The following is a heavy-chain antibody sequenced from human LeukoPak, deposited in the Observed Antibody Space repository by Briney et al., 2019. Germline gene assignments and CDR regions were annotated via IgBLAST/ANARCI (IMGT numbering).Heavy chain of an antibody. CDR2: VNGGGGDT. Sequence: GGSLSISCAASGFTFSTYAMSWVRQPPGKGLEWVSAVNGGGGDTYYADSVKGRFTISRDNSKSTLYLQMNSLRAEDTAVYYCAKEAVAGIVDSWGQGALVTVSS. J-gene: IGHJ4*02. CDR1: GFTFSTYA. D-gene: IGHD6-19*01. CDR3: AKEAVAGIVDS. V-gene: IGHV3-23*01.